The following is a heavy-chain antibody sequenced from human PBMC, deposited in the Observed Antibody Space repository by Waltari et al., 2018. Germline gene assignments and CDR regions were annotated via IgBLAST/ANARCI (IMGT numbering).Heavy chain of an antibody. D-gene: IGHD3-16*02. CDR3: ARVTPENDYIWGSYRELPTFYFDY. V-gene: IGHV4-39*07. Sequence: QLQLQESGPGLVKPSETLSLPCTVSGGSIGSSSYYWGWIRQPPGKGLEWIGSIYYSGSTYYNPSLKSRVTISVDTSKNQFSLKLSSVTAADTAVYYCARVTPENDYIWGSYRELPTFYFDYWGQGTLVTVSS. CDR1: GGSIGSSSYY. CDR2: IYYSGST. J-gene: IGHJ4*02.